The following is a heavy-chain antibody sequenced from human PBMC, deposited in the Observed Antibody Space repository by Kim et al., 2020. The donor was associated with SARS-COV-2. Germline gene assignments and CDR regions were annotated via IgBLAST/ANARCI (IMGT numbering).Heavy chain of an antibody. D-gene: IGHD1-26*01. V-gene: IGHV3-21*01. J-gene: IGHJ4*02. Sequence: GGSLRLSCAASGFTFSSYSMNWVRQAPGKGLEWVSSISSSSSYIYYADSVKGRFTISRDNAKNSLYLQMNSLRAEDTAVYYCARAGPELLPDYWGQGTLVTVSS. CDR1: GFTFSSYS. CDR2: ISSSSSYI. CDR3: ARAGPELLPDY.